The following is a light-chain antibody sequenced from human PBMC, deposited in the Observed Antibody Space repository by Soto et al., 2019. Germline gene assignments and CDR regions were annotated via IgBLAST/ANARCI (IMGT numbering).Light chain of an antibody. CDR2: GAS. CDR1: QSVTSNY. CDR3: QQYHSPPRA. V-gene: IGKV3-20*01. J-gene: IGKJ1*01. Sequence: EIVLTQSPGTLSLFPGERATLSCRPSQSVTSNYLAWYQQKPGQAPRLLIYGASRRATGIPDRFSGSGSGTDFTLTISRLEPEDFAVYYCQQYHSPPRAFGQGTKVDIK.